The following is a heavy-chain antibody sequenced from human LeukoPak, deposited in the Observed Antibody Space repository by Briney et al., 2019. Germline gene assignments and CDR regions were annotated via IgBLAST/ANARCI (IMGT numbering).Heavy chain of an antibody. Sequence: SVKVSCKASGGTFRSFTINWVRQAPGQGLEWMGGIIPMFGATNYAQKFQGRVTITADESTSTAYMELSSLRSEDTAVYFCARGPGGSPAPFGFDYWGKGTLVTVSS. CDR3: ARGPGGSPAPFGFDY. CDR1: GGTFRSFT. J-gene: IGHJ4*02. D-gene: IGHD1-26*01. V-gene: IGHV1-69*13. CDR2: IIPMFGAT.